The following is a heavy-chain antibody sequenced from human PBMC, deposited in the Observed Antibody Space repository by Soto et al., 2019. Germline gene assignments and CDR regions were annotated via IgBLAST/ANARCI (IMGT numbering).Heavy chain of an antibody. J-gene: IGHJ5*02. CDR2: IIPIFGTA. V-gene: IGHV1-69*13. CDR3: AGSATSYSSSSVDWLDP. Sequence: SVKVSCKASGGTFSSYAISWVRQAPGQGLEWMGGIIPIFGTANYAQKFQGRVTITADESTSTAYMELSSLRSEDTAVYYCAGSATSYSSSSVDWLDPWGQGTLVTVSS. D-gene: IGHD6-6*01. CDR1: GGTFSSYA.